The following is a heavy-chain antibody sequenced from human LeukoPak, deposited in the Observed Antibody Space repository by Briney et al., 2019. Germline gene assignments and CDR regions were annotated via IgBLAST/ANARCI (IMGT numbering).Heavy chain of an antibody. Sequence: GGSLRLSCATSGFSFSNYCMTWVRQAPGKGLEWVANIIQDEHKTSYVDSVKGRFTISRDNAKNSLFLQMNSLRAEDTAVYYCATSDYYGSGRGGVSPPDYWGQGTLVTVSS. V-gene: IGHV3-7*01. CDR2: IIQDEHKT. J-gene: IGHJ4*02. D-gene: IGHD3-10*01. CDR1: GFSFSNYC. CDR3: ATSDYYGSGRGGVSPPDY.